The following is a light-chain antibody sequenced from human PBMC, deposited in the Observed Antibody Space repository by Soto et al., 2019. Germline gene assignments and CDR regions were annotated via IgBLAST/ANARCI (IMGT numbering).Light chain of an antibody. CDR1: SSNIGGNT. CDR3: AAWDDSLDGLYV. CDR2: SND. Sequence: QSALTQPPSASGTPGQRVTISCSGSSSNIGGNTVNWYRQVPGTAPKLLIYSNDQRPSGVPDRLSGSKSGTSASLAISGLQSEDEADYYCAAWDDSLDGLYVFGTGTKLTVL. V-gene: IGLV1-44*01. J-gene: IGLJ1*01.